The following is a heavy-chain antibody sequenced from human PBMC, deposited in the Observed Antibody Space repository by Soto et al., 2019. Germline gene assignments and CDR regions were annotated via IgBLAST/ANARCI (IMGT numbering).Heavy chain of an antibody. V-gene: IGHV1-69*08. CDR2: IIPILGIA. CDR3: ARDHGVVVVVAATLGSDAFDI. J-gene: IGHJ3*02. Sequence: QVQLVQSGAEVKKPGSSVKVSCKASGGTFSSYTISWVRQAPGQGIEWMGRIIPILGIANYAQKFQGSVTITADKSKSTAYMELSSLRSEDTAVYYCARDHGVVVVVAATLGSDAFDIWGQGTMVTVSS. CDR1: GGTFSSYT. D-gene: IGHD2-15*01.